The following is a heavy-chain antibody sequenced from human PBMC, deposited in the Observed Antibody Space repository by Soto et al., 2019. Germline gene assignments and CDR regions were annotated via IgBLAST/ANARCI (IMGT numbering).Heavy chain of an antibody. V-gene: IGHV4-59*01. J-gene: IGHJ4*02. D-gene: IGHD3-3*01. CDR2: IYYSGST. CDR1: GGSISSYY. CDR3: ARGAGGRGVTIFGVVISPFDY. Sequence: SETLSLTCTVSGGSISSYYWSWIRQPPGKGLEWIGYIYYSGSTNYNPSLKSRVTISVDTSKNQFSLKLSSVTAADTAVYYCARGAGGRGVTIFGVVISPFDYWGQGTLVTVSS.